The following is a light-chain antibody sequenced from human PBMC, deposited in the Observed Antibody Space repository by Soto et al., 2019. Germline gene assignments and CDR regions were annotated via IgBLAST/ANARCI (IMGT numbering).Light chain of an antibody. CDR2: GAS. J-gene: IGKJ5*01. V-gene: IGKV1-17*03. Sequence: DIQMTQSPSAMSASVGDRVTITCRASQGIHKYLAWFQQKPGKVPKRLIYGASNLQTGVPSRFSGAGSGRDFRLKITSLQDEAFATYYRLQHSFNLSPFGQGKSLE. CDR1: QGIHKY. CDR3: LQHSFNLSP.